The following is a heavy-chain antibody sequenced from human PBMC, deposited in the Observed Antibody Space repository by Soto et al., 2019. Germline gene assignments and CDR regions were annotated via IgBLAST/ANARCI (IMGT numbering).Heavy chain of an antibody. CDR1: GFTFSSYA. CDR2: ISGSGVST. CDR3: EKVPIPGLLVY. Sequence: SGGSLRLSCAASGFTFSSYAMSWVRQAPGKGLEWVSAISGSGVSTYYADSVKGRFTISRDNSKNTLYLQMNSLRAEDTAVYYCEKVPIPGLLVYWGQGTLVTVSS. V-gene: IGHV3-23*01. D-gene: IGHD2-8*02. J-gene: IGHJ4*02.